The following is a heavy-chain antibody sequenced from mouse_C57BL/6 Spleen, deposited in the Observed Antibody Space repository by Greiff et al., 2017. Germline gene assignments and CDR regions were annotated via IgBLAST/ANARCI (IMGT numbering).Heavy chain of an antibody. D-gene: IGHD2-4*01. Sequence: VQLQQSGPELVKPGASVKMSCKASGYTFTDYNMHWVKQSHGKSLEWIGYINPNNGGTSYNQKFKGKATLTVNKSSSTAYMELRSLTSEDSAVYYGAKGELRPYYAMDYWGQGTSVTVSS. CDR2: INPNNGGT. J-gene: IGHJ4*01. CDR3: AKGELRPYYAMDY. V-gene: IGHV1-22*01. CDR1: GYTFTDYN.